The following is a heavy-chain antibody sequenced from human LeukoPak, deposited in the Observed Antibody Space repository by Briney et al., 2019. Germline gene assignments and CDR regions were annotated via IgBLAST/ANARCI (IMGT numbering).Heavy chain of an antibody. J-gene: IGHJ5*02. V-gene: IGHV1-3*01. CDR3: ARSGQVLLWFGDPPDDWFDP. D-gene: IGHD3-10*01. CDR1: GYTFTNYA. Sequence: GASVKVSCKTSGYTFTNYAMHWVRQAPGQRLEWMGWINAGDGNTKYSQKFQGRVTITKDTSASTAYMELSSLRSEDTAVYYCARSGQVLLWFGDPPDDWFDPWGQGTLATVSS. CDR2: INAGDGNT.